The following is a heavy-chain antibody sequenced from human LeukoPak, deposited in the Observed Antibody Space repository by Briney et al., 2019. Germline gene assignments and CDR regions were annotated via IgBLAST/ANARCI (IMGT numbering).Heavy chain of an antibody. CDR2: IYYTGST. V-gene: IGHV4-4*02. Sequence: SGTLSLTCAVSGGSISSSNWWSWVRQHPGKGLEWIGYIYYTGSTFFNPSLKSRVIISVDTSKNQFSLELSSVTAADTAVYYCARSDQRWLYSDYWGQGTLVTVSS. J-gene: IGHJ4*02. CDR1: GGSISSSNW. CDR3: ARSDQRWLYSDY. D-gene: IGHD5-24*01.